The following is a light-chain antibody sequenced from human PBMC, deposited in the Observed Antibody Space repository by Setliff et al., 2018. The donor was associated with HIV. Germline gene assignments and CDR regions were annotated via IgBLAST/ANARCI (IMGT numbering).Light chain of an antibody. J-gene: IGLJ2*01. CDR3: CSYAGRNTFHMI. CDR1: NSNIGTYNL. CDR2: EDN. Sequence: LTQPAAVSGSPGQSITISCTGSNSNIGTYNLVSWYQQVPGRAPRLMIFEDNKRPSGVSDRFSGSKSGYTASLTISGLQPGEEADYYCCSYAGRNTFHMIFGGGTKVTVL. V-gene: IGLV2-23*02.